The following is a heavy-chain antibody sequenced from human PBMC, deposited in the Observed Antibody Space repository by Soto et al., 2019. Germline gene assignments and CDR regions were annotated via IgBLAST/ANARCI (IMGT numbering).Heavy chain of an antibody. Sequence: QITLKESGPTLVKPTQTLTLTCTFSGFSLSTSGVGVSWIRQPPGKALEWLALIYWDDDKRYSPSLKRRLTITKDTSKNQVVLTMINMDPVDTATYYCGHTLPPWGGMDVWGQGTTVTVSS. D-gene: IGHD7-27*01. CDR3: GHTLPPWGGMDV. V-gene: IGHV2-5*02. CDR1: GFSLSTSGVG. CDR2: IYWDDDK. J-gene: IGHJ6*02.